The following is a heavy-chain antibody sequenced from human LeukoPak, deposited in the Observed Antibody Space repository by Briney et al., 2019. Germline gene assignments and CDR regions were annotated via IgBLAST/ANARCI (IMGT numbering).Heavy chain of an antibody. CDR1: GFTFSSYW. CDR2: IKQDGSEK. CDR3: ARGRGGEITIFGVVIIQDDAFDI. V-gene: IGHV3-7*01. Sequence: GGSLRLSCAASGFTFSSYWMSWVRQAPGKGLEWVANIKQDGSEKYYVDSVKGRFTISRDNAKNSLYLQMNSLRAEDTAVYYCARGRGGEITIFGVVIIQDDAFDIWGQGTMVTVSS. J-gene: IGHJ3*02. D-gene: IGHD3-3*01.